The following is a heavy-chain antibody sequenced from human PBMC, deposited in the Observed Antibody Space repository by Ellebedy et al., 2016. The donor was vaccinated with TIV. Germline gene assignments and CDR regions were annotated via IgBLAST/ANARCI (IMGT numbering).Heavy chain of an antibody. J-gene: IGHJ3*02. CDR1: GGSITSGDYY. CDR2: IFHSGST. V-gene: IGHV4-61*08. D-gene: IGHD3-10*01. CDR3: ATQGVIRDPDAFDI. Sequence: SETLSLTXIVSGGSITSGDYYWSWIRQPPGKGLEWIGYIFHSGSTNYSPSLKSRVTISVDTSKKQFSLKLNSVTAADTAVYYCATQGVIRDPDAFDIWGQGTMVTVSS.